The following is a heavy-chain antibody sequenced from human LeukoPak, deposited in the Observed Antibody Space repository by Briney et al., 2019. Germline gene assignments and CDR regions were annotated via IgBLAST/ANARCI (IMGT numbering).Heavy chain of an antibody. J-gene: IGHJ4*02. V-gene: IGHV3-66*01. D-gene: IGHD4-17*01. CDR2: IYSGGST. Sequence: PGGSLRLSCAASGFTFSGYTMNWVRQAPGKGLEWVSVIYSGGSTYYADSVKGRFTISRDNSKNTLYLQMNSLRAEDTAVYYCARVDYGDYGFDYWGQGTLVTVSS. CDR1: GFTFSGYT. CDR3: ARVDYGDYGFDY.